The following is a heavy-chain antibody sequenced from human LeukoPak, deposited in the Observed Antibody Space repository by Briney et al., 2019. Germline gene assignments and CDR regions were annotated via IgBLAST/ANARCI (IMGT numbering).Heavy chain of an antibody. CDR3: ARLDYDFWSGSARWFNP. CDR2: IYYSGST. J-gene: IGHJ5*02. V-gene: IGHV4-39*01. D-gene: IGHD3-3*01. CDR1: GGSISSSSYY. Sequence: SETLSLTCTVSGGSISSSSYYWGWVRQPPGKGLEWIGSIYYSGSTYYNPSLKGRVTISVDTSKNQFSLKLSSVTAADTAVYYCARLDYDFWSGSARWFNPWGQGTLVTVSS.